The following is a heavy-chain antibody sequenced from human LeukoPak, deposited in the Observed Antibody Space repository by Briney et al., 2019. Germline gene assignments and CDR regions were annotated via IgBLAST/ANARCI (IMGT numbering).Heavy chain of an antibody. CDR1: GYTFTSYD. CDR2: MNPNSGNT. CDR3: ARGPGRMGTVRNYYYYMDV. Sequence: ASVKVSCKASGYTFTSYDINWVRQATGQGLEWMGWMNPNSGNTGYAQKFQGRVTITRNTSISTAYMELSSLRSEDTAVYYCARGPGRMGTVRNYYYYMDVWGKGTTVTVSS. D-gene: IGHD5-24*01. J-gene: IGHJ6*03. V-gene: IGHV1-8*03.